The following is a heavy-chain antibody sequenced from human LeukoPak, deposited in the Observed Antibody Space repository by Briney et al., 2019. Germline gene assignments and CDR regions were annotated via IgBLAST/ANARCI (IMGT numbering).Heavy chain of an antibody. CDR2: IKQDGSEK. Sequence: GGSLRLSCAASGFSFSSYAMSWVRQAPGKGLEWVANIKQDGSEKYYGDSVRGRFTISRDNAKNSLYLQMNSLRAEDTAVYYCAREMSYGDSFDYWGQGTLVTVSS. D-gene: IGHD4-17*01. CDR1: GFSFSSYA. V-gene: IGHV3-7*01. CDR3: AREMSYGDSFDY. J-gene: IGHJ4*02.